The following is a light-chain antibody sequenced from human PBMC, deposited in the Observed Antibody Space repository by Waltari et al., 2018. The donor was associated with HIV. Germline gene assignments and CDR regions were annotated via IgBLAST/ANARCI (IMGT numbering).Light chain of an antibody. CDR1: NSNIGSNT. J-gene: IGLJ2*01. CDR2: STN. CDR3: ATWDDSLNGVV. Sequence: QSVLTQPPSASGTPGQSVTIPCSGSNSNIGSNTVNWYQHLPGTAPKLLIYSTNQRPSGVPYRFSGSKSGTSASLAITGLQSEVEADYYCATWDDSLNGVVFGGGTKLIVL. V-gene: IGLV1-44*01.